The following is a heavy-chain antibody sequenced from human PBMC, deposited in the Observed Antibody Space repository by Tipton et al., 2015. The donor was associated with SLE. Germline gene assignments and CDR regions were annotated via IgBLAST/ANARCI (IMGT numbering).Heavy chain of an antibody. D-gene: IGHD2-15*01. V-gene: IGHV4-34*01. CDR1: GEALVGDY. CDR2: INHSGST. Sequence: GEALVGDYWTWIRQSPGKGLEWIGEINHSGSTNYNPSLKSRVTISVDTSKNQFSLKLSSVTAADTAVYYCARNPTSYCSGGSCYSPWFDPWGQGTLVTVSS. J-gene: IGHJ5*02. CDR3: ARNPTSYCSGGSCYSPWFDP.